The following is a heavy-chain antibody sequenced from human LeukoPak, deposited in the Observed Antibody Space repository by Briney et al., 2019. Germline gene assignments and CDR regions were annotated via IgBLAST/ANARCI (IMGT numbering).Heavy chain of an antibody. CDR2: IYSGGST. Sequence: GGSLRLSCAASGFTVSSNYMSWVRQAPGKGLEWVSVIYSGGSTYYADSVKGRFTISRDNSKNTLYLQMSSLRAEDTAVYYCARGSDYYDSSGYLNYFDYWGQGTLVTVSS. D-gene: IGHD3-22*01. CDR1: GFTVSSNY. CDR3: ARGSDYYDSSGYLNYFDY. J-gene: IGHJ4*02. V-gene: IGHV3-53*01.